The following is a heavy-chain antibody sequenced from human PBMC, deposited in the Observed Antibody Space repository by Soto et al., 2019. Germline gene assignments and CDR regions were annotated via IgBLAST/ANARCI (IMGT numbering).Heavy chain of an antibody. Sequence: GGLLRLSCTACGFTFSSYAMSWVRQAPGKGLEWVSAISGSGGSTNYADSVKGRFTISRDNSKNTLYLQMNSLRAEDTAVYHCAKDGWELLRGFDPWGQGTLVTVSS. CDR1: GFTFSSYA. CDR3: AKDGWELLRGFDP. V-gene: IGHV3-23*01. D-gene: IGHD1-26*01. J-gene: IGHJ5*02. CDR2: ISGSGGST.